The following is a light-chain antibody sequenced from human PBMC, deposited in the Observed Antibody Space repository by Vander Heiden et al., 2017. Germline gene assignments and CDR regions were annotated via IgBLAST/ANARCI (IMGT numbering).Light chain of an antibody. V-gene: IGKV1-5*01. CDR2: DAS. Sequence: DIQMTQSPSTLSASVGDRVTITCRDRQSISSWLAWYQQKPGKAPKLLIYDASSLESGVPARFSGSGSGTEFTLTIGSLQPDDVATYYCQQYNSYAPTFGQGTKVEIK. CDR1: QSISSW. J-gene: IGKJ1*01. CDR3: QQYNSYAPT.